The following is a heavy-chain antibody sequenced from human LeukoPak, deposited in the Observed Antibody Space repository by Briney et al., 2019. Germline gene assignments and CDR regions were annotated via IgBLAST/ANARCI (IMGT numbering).Heavy chain of an antibody. CDR1: GYTFTGYY. CDR3: ARDRGAAAGTNWIDP. J-gene: IGHJ5*02. Sequence: ASVKVSCKASGYTFTGYYMHCVRQAPVQGLEWMGWINPNSGGTNYAQKFQGRVTMTRDTSISTAYMELSRLRSDDTAVYYCARDRGAAAGTNWIDPWGQGTLVTVSS. CDR2: INPNSGGT. V-gene: IGHV1-2*02. D-gene: IGHD6-13*01.